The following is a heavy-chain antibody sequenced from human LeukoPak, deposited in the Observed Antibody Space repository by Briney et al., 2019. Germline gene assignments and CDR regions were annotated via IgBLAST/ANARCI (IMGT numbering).Heavy chain of an antibody. V-gene: IGHV4-34*01. CDR2: INHSGST. CDR1: GGSFSGYY. Sequence: PSETLSLTCAVYGGSFSGYYWSWIRQPPGKGLEGIGEINHSGSTNYNPSLKSRVTISVDTSNNQFSLKLSSVTAADTAVYYCATSYDGKTAPYDLWGHGTLVPVSS. D-gene: IGHD4-23*01. J-gene: IGHJ5*02. CDR3: ATSYDGKTAPYDL.